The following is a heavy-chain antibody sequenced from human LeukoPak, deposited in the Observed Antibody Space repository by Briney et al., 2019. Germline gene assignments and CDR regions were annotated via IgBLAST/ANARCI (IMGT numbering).Heavy chain of an antibody. J-gene: IGHJ6*03. Sequence: PGRSLRLSCAASGFTFSSYGMHWVRQAPGKGLEWVAVISYDGSNKYYADSVKGRFTISRDNSKNTLYLQMNSLRAEDTAVYYCAKVPEYSSGWSRYYYYYMDVWGKGTTVTVSS. CDR1: GFTFSSYG. CDR2: ISYDGSNK. V-gene: IGHV3-30*18. CDR3: AKVPEYSSGWSRYYYYYMDV. D-gene: IGHD6-19*01.